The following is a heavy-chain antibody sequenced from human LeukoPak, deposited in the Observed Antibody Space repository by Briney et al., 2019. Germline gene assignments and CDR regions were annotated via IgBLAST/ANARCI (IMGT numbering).Heavy chain of an antibody. Sequence: ASVKVSCKASEFTISAYYIHWVRQAPGQGLEWMGGFHPNSGGTNYAQRFQGRVTMTRDTSISTAYMELSRLRSDDTAVYYCARGRTVVTTGAWFDPWGQGTLVTVSS. CDR3: ARGRTVVTTGAWFDP. D-gene: IGHD4-23*01. J-gene: IGHJ5*02. CDR2: FHPNSGGT. CDR1: EFTISAYY. V-gene: IGHV1-2*02.